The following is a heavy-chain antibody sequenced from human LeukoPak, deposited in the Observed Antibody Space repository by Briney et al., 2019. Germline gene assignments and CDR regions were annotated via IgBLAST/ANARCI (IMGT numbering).Heavy chain of an antibody. V-gene: IGHV1-2*02. CDR1: GYTFTGYY. CDR3: ARALYASYSSSSAFTDY. D-gene: IGHD6-6*01. Sequence: ASVKVSCKASGYTFTGYYMHWVRQAPGQGLEWMGWINPNSGGTNYAQKFQGRVTMTRDTSISTAYMELSRLRADDTAVYYCARALYASYSSSSAFTDYWGQGTLVTVSS. CDR2: INPNSGGT. J-gene: IGHJ4*02.